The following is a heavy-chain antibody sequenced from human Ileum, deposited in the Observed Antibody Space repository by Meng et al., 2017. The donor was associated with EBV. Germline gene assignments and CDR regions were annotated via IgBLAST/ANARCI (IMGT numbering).Heavy chain of an antibody. CDR2: IYHSGDS. CDR3: ARDPIPVPGRNFDY. D-gene: IGHD6-19*01. V-gene: IGHV4-4*02. CDR1: GDSISSNSW. J-gene: IGHJ4*02. Sequence: QMQLQEPGPGLVKPSGTLSLPCTVSGDSISSNSWWNWVRQPPGKGLEWIGDIYHSGDSNYNPSLKSRVTISLDNSNNQFSLTLSSVTAADTAVYYCARDPIPVPGRNFDYWGQGTLVTVSS.